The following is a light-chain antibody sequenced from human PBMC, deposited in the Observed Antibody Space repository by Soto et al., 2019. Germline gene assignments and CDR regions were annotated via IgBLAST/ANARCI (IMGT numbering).Light chain of an antibody. V-gene: IGKV1-39*01. CDR1: QSIRNF. CDR2: AAS. CDR3: QQSYSTPQT. Sequence: DIQMTQSPSSLSASVGDRVTITCRASQSIRNFLNWYQQKPGKAPKVLIYAASSLQSGVPSRFSGSGSGTDFTLTISSLQPEDFATYYCQQSYSTPQTFGQGTKVDIK. J-gene: IGKJ1*01.